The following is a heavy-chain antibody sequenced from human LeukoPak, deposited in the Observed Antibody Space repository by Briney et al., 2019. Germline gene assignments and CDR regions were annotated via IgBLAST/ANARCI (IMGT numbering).Heavy chain of an antibody. CDR3: ARDFRFLEDY. Sequence: GRSLRLSCAASEFSVGSNYMTWVREAPGKGLEWVSLIYSGGSTYYADSVKGRFTISRDNSKNTLYLQMNSLRAEDTAVYYCARDFRFLEDYWGQGTLVTVSS. CDR1: EFSVGSNY. CDR2: IYSGGST. D-gene: IGHD3-3*01. V-gene: IGHV3-66*01. J-gene: IGHJ4*02.